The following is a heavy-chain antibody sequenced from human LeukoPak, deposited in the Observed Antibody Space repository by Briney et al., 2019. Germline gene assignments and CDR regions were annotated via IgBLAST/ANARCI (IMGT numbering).Heavy chain of an antibody. CDR3: ARWSSLAAAGRGSESYGMDV. CDR2: IYHSGST. J-gene: IGHJ6*02. V-gene: IGHV4-30-2*01. D-gene: IGHD6-13*01. Sequence: SQTLSLTCAVSGGSISSGGYSWSWIRQPPGKGLEWIGYIYHSGSTYYNPSLKSRVIISVDRSKNQFSLKLSSVTAADTAVHYCARWSSLAAAGRGSESYGMDVWGQGTTVTVSS. CDR1: GGSISSGGYS.